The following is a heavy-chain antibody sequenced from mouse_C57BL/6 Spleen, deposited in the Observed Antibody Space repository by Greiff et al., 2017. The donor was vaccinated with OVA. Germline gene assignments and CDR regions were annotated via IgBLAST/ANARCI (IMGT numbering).Heavy chain of an antibody. CDR2: ISYDGSN. Sequence: DVQLQESGPGLVKPSQSLSLTCSVTGYSITSGYYWNWIRQFPGNKLEWMGYISYDGSNNYNPSLKNRISITRDTSKNQFFLKLNSVTTEDTATYYCARGRYFDYWGQGTTLTVSS. J-gene: IGHJ2*01. CDR3: ARGRYFDY. CDR1: GYSITSGYY. V-gene: IGHV3-6*01.